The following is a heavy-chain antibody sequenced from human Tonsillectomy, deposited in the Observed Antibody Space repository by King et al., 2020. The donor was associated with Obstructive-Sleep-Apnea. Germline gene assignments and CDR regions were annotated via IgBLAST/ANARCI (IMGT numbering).Heavy chain of an antibody. Sequence: VQLVESGGGLVQPGGSLKLSCAASGFTFSGSAMHWVRQASGKGLEWVGRIRSKANSYATAYAASVKGRFTISRDDSKTTAYLQMNSLKTEETAVYYCTRRYYDSSGYPPFYYYGMDVWGQGTTVTVSS. CDR1: GFTFSGSA. CDR3: TRRYYDSSGYPPFYYYGMDV. CDR2: IRSKANSYAT. J-gene: IGHJ6*02. V-gene: IGHV3-73*02. D-gene: IGHD3-22*01.